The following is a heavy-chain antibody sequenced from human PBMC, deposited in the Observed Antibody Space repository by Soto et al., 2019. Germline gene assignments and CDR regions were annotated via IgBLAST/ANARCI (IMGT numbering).Heavy chain of an antibody. Sequence: GASVKVSCKGSGCPFSSYGISWVRQARGQGLEWMGWISAYTGNTNYAQKLQGRVTMTTDTSTSTAYMELRSLRSDDTAVYYCARGDGYNYDFDYWGQGTLVTVSS. CDR1: GCPFSSYG. D-gene: IGHD5-12*01. CDR2: ISAYTGNT. CDR3: ARGDGYNYDFDY. V-gene: IGHV1-18*01. J-gene: IGHJ4*02.